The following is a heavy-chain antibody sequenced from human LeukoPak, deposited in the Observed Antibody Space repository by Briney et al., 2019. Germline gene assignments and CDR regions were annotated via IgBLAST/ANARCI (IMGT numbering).Heavy chain of an antibody. Sequence: GGSLRLSCAASGFTFSSYWMHWVRQAPGKGLVWVSRINSDGSSTSYADSVKGRFTISRDNAKNTLYLLMNSLRAEDTAVYYCARGGSSGWYRNWYFDLWGRGTLVTVSS. V-gene: IGHV3-74*01. CDR3: ARGGSSGWYRNWYFDL. J-gene: IGHJ2*01. CDR1: GFTFSSYW. CDR2: INSDGSST. D-gene: IGHD6-19*01.